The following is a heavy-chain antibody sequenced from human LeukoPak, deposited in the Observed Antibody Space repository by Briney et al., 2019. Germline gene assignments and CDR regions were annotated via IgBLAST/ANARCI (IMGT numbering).Heavy chain of an antibody. V-gene: IGHV4-59*08. CDR2: IYYSGST. Sequence: SETLSLTCTVSGGSMSPYHWGWVRQPPGKGLEWTGYIYYSGSTNYNPSLKSRVTISVDTSKNQFSLKLSSVTAADTAVYYCARRGIVGATTYYYYYGMDVWGQGTTVTVSS. CDR1: GGSMSPYH. J-gene: IGHJ6*02. D-gene: IGHD1-26*01. CDR3: ARRGIVGATTYYYYYGMDV.